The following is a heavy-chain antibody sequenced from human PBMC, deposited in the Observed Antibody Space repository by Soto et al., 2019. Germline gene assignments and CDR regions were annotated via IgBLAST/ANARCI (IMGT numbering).Heavy chain of an antibody. D-gene: IGHD3-16*01. CDR3: ARSQRGRTAFTFDY. Sequence: PSETLSLTCAVSGDSVSNDNYYWSWIRQPPGMGLEWIGYIYYSGTTNYNSYLKSRLSLSVDMSKNQFSLKLASVTAADTAVYFCARSQRGRTAFTFDYWGQGALVTVSS. CDR1: GDSVSNDNYY. V-gene: IGHV4-61*01. J-gene: IGHJ4*02. CDR2: IYYSGTT.